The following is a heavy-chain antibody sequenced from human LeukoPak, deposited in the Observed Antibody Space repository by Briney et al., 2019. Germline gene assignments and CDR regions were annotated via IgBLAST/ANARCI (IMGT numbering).Heavy chain of an antibody. CDR1: GGSFSGYY. CDR3: ARGYCSSTSCYYYFDY. J-gene: IGHJ4*02. CDR2: INHSGST. V-gene: IGHV4-34*01. Sequence: PSETLSLTCAVYGGSFSGYYWSWIRQPPGKGLEWIGEINHSGSTNYNPSLKSRVTISADTSKNQFSLKLSAVTAADTAVYYCARGYCSSTSCYYYFDYWGQGTLVTVSS. D-gene: IGHD2-2*01.